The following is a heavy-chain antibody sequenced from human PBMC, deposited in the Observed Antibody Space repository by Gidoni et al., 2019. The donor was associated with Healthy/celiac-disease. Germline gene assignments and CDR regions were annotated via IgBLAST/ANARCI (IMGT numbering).Heavy chain of an antibody. Sequence: QVQLVQSGAEVKQPGASVKVYCKASGYNVTGYNMPWVRQAPGQGLEWMGWINPNSGGTNYAQKFQGRVTMTRDTSIITSYMELSRLRSDDTAVYYCARDQRLEGWVAVANSFDYWGHGTLVTVSS. CDR1: GYNVTGYN. CDR3: ARDQRLEGWVAVANSFDY. J-gene: IGHJ4*01. D-gene: IGHD6-19*01. V-gene: IGHV1-2*02. CDR2: INPNSGGT.